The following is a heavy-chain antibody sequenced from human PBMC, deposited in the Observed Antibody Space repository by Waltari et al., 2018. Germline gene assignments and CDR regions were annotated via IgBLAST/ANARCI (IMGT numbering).Heavy chain of an antibody. CDR1: GFTVSTNY. V-gene: IGHV3-53*01. CDR3: ARDPSGSYPGDY. J-gene: IGHJ4*02. D-gene: IGHD1-26*01. CDR2: IYRGGST. Sequence: EVTLVESGGGLIEPGGSLSVSGAAFGFTVSTNYITWVRQAPGKGLEWLSVIYRGGSTYYADSVKGRFTISRDNSKNTLYLQMNSLRAEDTAVYYCARDPSGSYPGDYWGQGTLVTVSS.